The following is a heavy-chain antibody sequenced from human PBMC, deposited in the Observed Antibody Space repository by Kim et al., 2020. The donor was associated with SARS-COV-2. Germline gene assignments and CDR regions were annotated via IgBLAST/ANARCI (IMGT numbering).Heavy chain of an antibody. J-gene: IGHJ4*02. CDR1: GYTFTFYN. Sequence: ASVKVSCKTSGYTFTFYNIHWVRQAPGQGLEWMGWINSDNGNAKYSQKLQDRVTITRDKTASTAYMELRSLSSEDTAVYYCARDSRYCLGGNCFYFHHWGQGTLVAVSS. V-gene: IGHV1-3*04. CDR3: ARDSRYCLGGNCFYFHH. D-gene: IGHD2-15*01. CDR2: INSDNGNA.